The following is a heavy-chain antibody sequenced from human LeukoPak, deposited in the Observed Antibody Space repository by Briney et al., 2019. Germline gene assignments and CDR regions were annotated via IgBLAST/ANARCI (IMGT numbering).Heavy chain of an antibody. CDR3: ARELAAASIQTRHFDY. Sequence: SETLSLTCTVPGGSISSYYWSWIRQPAGEGLEWIGRVSSSGNSNYNPSLKSRATMSIDTSKNQFSLNLTSVTAADTAVYYCARELAAASIQTRHFDYWGQGTLVTVSS. V-gene: IGHV4-4*07. CDR2: VSSSGNS. J-gene: IGHJ4*02. D-gene: IGHD6-13*01. CDR1: GGSISSYY.